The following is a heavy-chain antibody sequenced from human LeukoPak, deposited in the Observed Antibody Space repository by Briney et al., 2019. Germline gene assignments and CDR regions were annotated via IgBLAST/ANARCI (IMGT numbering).Heavy chain of an antibody. CDR3: ARQWFGDWGYYFDY. CDR1: GFTFSNYN. CDR2: IDTSSSTI. V-gene: IGHV3-48*01. D-gene: IGHD3-10*01. J-gene: IGHJ4*02. Sequence: GGSLRLSCAASGFTFSNYNMNWVRQAPGKGLEWVSGIDTSSSTIYYADSVKGRFTISRDNAKNSLYLQMNSLRAEDTAIYYCARQWFGDWGYYFDYWGQGTLVTVSS.